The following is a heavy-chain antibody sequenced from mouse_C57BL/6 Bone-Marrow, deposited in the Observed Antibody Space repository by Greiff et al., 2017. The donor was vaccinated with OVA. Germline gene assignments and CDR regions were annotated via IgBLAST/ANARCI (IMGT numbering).Heavy chain of an antibody. D-gene: IGHD1-1*01. CDR3: ARWGYYGSSYYFDY. CDR1: GYNFTSHW. V-gene: IGHV1-56*01. J-gene: IGHJ2*01. Sequence: QVQLQQSGPELVRPGASVKISCKAPGYNFTSHWMQWVRQRPGQGLEWIGEIFPGSGSTYSNEKFKGKATLTVDTSSSTAYMQLSILTSEDSAVYVCARWGYYGSSYYFDYWGQGTTLTVSS. CDR2: IFPGSGST.